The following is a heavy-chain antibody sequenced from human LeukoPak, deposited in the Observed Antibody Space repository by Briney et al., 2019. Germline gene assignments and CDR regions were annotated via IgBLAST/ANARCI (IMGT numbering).Heavy chain of an antibody. CDR3: ARGITMVREYGMDV. D-gene: IGHD3-10*01. V-gene: IGHV3-48*03. CDR1: GFTFSSYE. CDR2: ISSSGSTI. Sequence: GGSLRLSCAASGFTFSSYEMNWVRQAPGKGLEWVSYISSSGSTIYYADSVKGRFTISRDNAKNSLYLQMNSLRAEDTAVYYCARGITMVREYGMDVWGQGTTVTVSS. J-gene: IGHJ6*02.